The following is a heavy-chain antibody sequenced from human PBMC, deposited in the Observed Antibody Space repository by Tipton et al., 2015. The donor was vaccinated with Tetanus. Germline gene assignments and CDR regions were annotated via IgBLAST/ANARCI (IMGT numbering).Heavy chain of an antibody. Sequence: TLSLTCAVSGGSFSGFYWSWIRQPPGKGLEWIGEINHRGGTSYNPSLKSRVTISVDTSKNQFSLNMSSVTAADTAVYYCASYNIPYYFDYWGRGTLFTVSS. J-gene: IGHJ4*02. CDR2: INHRGGT. D-gene: IGHD2-2*02. CDR1: GGSFSGFY. CDR3: ASYNIPYYFDY. V-gene: IGHV4-34*01.